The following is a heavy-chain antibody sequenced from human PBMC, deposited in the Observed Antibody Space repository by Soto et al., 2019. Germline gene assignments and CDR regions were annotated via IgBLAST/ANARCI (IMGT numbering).Heavy chain of an antibody. CDR3: ALSLVWSGPRLDY. Sequence: EASVKVSCKASGYTLISYGISWVRQAPGQGLEWMGWISAYSGNTNYAQNLQGRVAMTTDTSTSTAYMELRSLRSDDTAVYYCALSLVWSGPRLDYWGQGTLVTVSS. J-gene: IGHJ4*02. CDR1: GYTLISYG. V-gene: IGHV1-18*04. CDR2: ISAYSGNT. D-gene: IGHD3-3*01.